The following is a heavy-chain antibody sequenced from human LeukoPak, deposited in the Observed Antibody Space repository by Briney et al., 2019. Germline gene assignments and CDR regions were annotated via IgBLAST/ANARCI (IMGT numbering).Heavy chain of an antibody. D-gene: IGHD5-12*01. CDR3: AIQARGYDYPFDH. Sequence: ASVKVSCKASGYTFTGYYMHWVRQAPGQGLEWMGWINPNSGGTNYAQKFQGRVTMTRDTSISTAYMELSRLRSDDTAVYYCAIQARGYDYPFDHWGQGTLVTVSS. V-gene: IGHV1-2*02. J-gene: IGHJ4*02. CDR1: GYTFTGYY. CDR2: INPNSGGT.